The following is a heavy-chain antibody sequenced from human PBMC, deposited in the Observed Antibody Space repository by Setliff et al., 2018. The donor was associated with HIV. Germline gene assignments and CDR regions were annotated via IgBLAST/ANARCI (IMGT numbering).Heavy chain of an antibody. J-gene: IGHJ3*02. Sequence: GSLRLSCAASGFTFSSYVMTWVRQAPGKGLEWVSAISGSGSSTYYADSVKGRFTISRYNAMNTAYLQMNSLRGEDKALYYCSLGYCSGGSCYSDPEVAFDIWGQGTMVTVSS. CDR2: ISGSGSST. CDR3: SLGYCSGGSCYSDPEVAFDI. D-gene: IGHD2-15*01. CDR1: GFTFSSYV. V-gene: IGHV3-23*01.